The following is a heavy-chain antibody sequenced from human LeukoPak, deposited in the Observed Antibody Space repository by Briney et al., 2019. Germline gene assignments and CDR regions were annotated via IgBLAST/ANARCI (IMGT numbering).Heavy chain of an antibody. V-gene: IGHV3-7*05. J-gene: IGHJ4*02. D-gene: IGHD6-19*01. CDR1: RFTFSYYW. CDR2: INQGGSEK. Sequence: GGSLRLSCAASRFTFSYYWMRWVRQPAGKGLEWVANINQGGSEKYYLNSVKGRFTIARDNAKNSLYLQMNSLRADDTAIYYCVSDGSGYDYWGQGTLVTVSS. CDR3: VSDGSGYDY.